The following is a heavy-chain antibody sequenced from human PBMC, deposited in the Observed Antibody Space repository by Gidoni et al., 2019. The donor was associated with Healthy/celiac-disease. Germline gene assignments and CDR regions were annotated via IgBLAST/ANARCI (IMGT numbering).Heavy chain of an antibody. Sequence: EVQLVESGGGVVRPGGSLRLSCAASGFPFDDYGMSWVRQAPGKGLELVSGINWNGGSTGYADSVKGRFTISRDNAKNSLYLQMNSLRAEDTALYYCARDFRSHDILTGYPGLWGQGTLVTVSS. J-gene: IGHJ4*02. D-gene: IGHD3-9*01. CDR3: ARDFRSHDILTGYPGL. V-gene: IGHV3-20*04. CDR1: GFPFDDYG. CDR2: INWNGGST.